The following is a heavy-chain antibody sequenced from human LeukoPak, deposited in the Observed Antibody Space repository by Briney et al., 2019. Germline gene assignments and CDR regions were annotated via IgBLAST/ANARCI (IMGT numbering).Heavy chain of an antibody. J-gene: IGHJ4*02. CDR1: GYTFTSYG. Sequence: GASVKVSCKASGYTFTSYGISWVRQAPGQGLEWMGWISAYNGNTNYAQKLQGRVTMTTDTSTSTAYMELRSLRSDDTAVYYCARDESSAGSYLFPFDYWDQGTLVTVSS. V-gene: IGHV1-18*01. CDR2: ISAYNGNT. CDR3: ARDESSAGSYLFPFDY. D-gene: IGHD3-10*01.